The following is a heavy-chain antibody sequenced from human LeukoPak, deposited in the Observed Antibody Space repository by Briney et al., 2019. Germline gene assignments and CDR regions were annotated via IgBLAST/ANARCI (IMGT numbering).Heavy chain of an antibody. CDR2: IIAYNGNT. CDR1: GYTFTSYG. CDR3: ARFRPRYCSGGSCFRRFDP. Sequence: GASVKVSCKASGYTFTSYGISWVRHAPGQGLEWMGWIIAYNGNTNYAQKLQGRVTMTTDTSTSTAYMELRSLRSDDTAVYYCARFRPRYCSGGSCFRRFDPWGQGTLVTVSS. D-gene: IGHD2-15*01. V-gene: IGHV1-18*01. J-gene: IGHJ5*02.